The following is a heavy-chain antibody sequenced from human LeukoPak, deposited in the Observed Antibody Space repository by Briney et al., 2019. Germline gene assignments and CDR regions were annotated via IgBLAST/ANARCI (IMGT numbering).Heavy chain of an antibody. V-gene: IGHV3-30*18. Sequence: GGSLRLSCTASGFTFSRYGMHWVRQAPGKGLEWVALASYDISKTYYADSVKGRFTISRDNSKNTLYLQMNSLRAEDTAVYYCAKAPDNVVVIAATHFGSWGQGTLVTVSS. CDR1: GFTFSRYG. J-gene: IGHJ4*02. D-gene: IGHD2-15*01. CDR3: AKAPDNVVVIAATHFGS. CDR2: ASYDISKT.